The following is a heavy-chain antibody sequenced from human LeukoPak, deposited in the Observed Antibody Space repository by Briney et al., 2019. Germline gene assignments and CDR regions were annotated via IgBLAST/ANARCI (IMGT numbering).Heavy chain of an antibody. D-gene: IGHD3-10*01. Sequence: GGPLRLSCAASGFIFSNYWMSWVRQAPGKGPEWVANINQDGSEKYYVDSVKGRFTISRDNAENSLYLQMNSLRAEDTAVYSCARVGLDYYGSGFDYWGQGTLVTVSS. V-gene: IGHV3-7*01. CDR3: ARVGLDYYGSGFDY. CDR1: GFIFSNYW. CDR2: INQDGSEK. J-gene: IGHJ4*02.